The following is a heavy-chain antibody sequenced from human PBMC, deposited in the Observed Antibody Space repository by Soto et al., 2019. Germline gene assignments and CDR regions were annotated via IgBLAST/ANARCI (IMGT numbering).Heavy chain of an antibody. Sequence: QVQLVQSGAELKKPGSSVKVSCKASGDTFSFYTINWVRQAPGLGLEWMGRVNPILSMSNYAQKFQGRVTMTEDKSTSTACMELRRLRSEDTAFYYGATSYGSGYRAFDYWGQGALVTVSS. CDR1: GDTFSFYT. CDR2: VNPILSMS. D-gene: IGHD3-10*01. J-gene: IGHJ4*02. CDR3: ATSYGSGYRAFDY. V-gene: IGHV1-69*02.